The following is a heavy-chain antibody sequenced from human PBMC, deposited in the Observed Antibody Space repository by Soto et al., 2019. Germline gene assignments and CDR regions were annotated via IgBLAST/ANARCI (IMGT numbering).Heavy chain of an antibody. CDR3: AREGDFWSGYYLDY. D-gene: IGHD3-3*01. Sequence: GGSLRLSCAASGFTFSSYWMHWVRQAPGKGLVWVSRINSDGSSTSYADSVKGRFTISRDNAKNTLYLQMNSLRAEDTAVYYCAREGDFWSGYYLDYWGQGTLVTVSS. CDR2: INSDGSST. J-gene: IGHJ4*02. CDR1: GFTFSSYW. V-gene: IGHV3-74*01.